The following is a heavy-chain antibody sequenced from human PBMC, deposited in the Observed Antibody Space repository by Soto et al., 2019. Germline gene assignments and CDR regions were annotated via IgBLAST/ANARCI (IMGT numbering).Heavy chain of an antibody. CDR3: ARAHTLTAFDF. Sequence: SGYSFTRYWIAGVRQMPGKALEWMGIIYPCDSDTRYSPSFQGQVTISVDKSISTTSLQWSSLKASDTAMYYCARAHTLTAFDFWGQGTLVTV. D-gene: IGHD4-17*01. CDR2: IYPCDSDT. J-gene: IGHJ4*02. CDR1: GYSFTRYW. V-gene: IGHV5-51*01.